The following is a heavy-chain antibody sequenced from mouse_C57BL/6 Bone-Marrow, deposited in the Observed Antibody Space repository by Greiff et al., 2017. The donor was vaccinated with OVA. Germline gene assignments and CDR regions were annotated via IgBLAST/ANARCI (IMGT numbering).Heavy chain of an antibody. J-gene: IGHJ2*01. CDR3: TRGNGSSPFDY. CDR1: GFTFSSYA. Sequence: EVKLVESGEGLVKPGGSLKLSCAASGFTFSSYAMSWVRQTPEKRLEWVAYISSGGDYIYYADTVKGRFTISRDNARNTLYLQMSSLNSEDTAMYYCTRGNGSSPFDYWGQGTTLTVSS. CDR2: ISSGGDYI. D-gene: IGHD1-1*01. V-gene: IGHV5-9-1*02.